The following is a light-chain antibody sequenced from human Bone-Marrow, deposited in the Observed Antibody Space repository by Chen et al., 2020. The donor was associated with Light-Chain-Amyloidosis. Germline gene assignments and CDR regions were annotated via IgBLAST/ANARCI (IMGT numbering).Light chain of an antibody. CDR2: RDT. CDR1: DLPTKY. V-gene: IGLV3-25*03. J-gene: IGLJ2*01. Sequence: SYELTQPPSLSVHPGQTARITCSGDDLPTKYAYWYQQKPGHAPVLVRHRDTERPSGISERFSGSSSGTTATLTISGVQAEDEADYHCQSADSSGTYEVIFGGGTKLTVL. CDR3: QSADSSGTYEVI.